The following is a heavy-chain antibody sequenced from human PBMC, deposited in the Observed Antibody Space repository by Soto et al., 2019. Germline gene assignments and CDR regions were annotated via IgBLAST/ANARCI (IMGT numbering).Heavy chain of an antibody. CDR1: GFTLSNYA. V-gene: IGHV3-30*04. D-gene: IGHD2-15*01. CDR2: ISHDGRNN. J-gene: IGHJ3*02. CDR3: ARDRDEDGGTSDAFDM. Sequence: QVHVVESGGGVVQPGRSLRLSCAASGFTLSNYAMHWVRQAPGKGLEWVAVISHDGRNNYYADSVKGRFTISRDNSKSTLSLKMNSLRPEDTAVYYCARDRDEDGGTSDAFDMWGQGTMVTVSS.